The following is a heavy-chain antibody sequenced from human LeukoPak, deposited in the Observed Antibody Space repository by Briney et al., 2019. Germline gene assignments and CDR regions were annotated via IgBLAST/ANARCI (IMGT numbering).Heavy chain of an antibody. Sequence: GSLRLSCAASGYTFSRYWMHWVRQGPGKGLVWVSRINEDGSSTSYAESVRGRFTISRDNAKNTLYLQMNSLRAEDAAVYYCTTDTFGARDSRGQGTLVTVSS. CDR3: TTDTFGARDS. CDR1: GYTFSRYW. CDR2: INEDGSST. J-gene: IGHJ4*02. D-gene: IGHD2-21*02. V-gene: IGHV3-74*01.